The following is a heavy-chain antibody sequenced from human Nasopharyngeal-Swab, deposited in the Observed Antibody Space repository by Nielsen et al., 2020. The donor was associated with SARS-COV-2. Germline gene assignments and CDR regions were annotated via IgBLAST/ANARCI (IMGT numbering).Heavy chain of an antibody. D-gene: IGHD5-24*01. J-gene: IGHJ4*02. Sequence: GESLKISCAASGFTFSGYGMSWVRQAPGKGLEWVSGISDGGRSTYYADSVKGRLTVSRDNSKNILYLQMNSLRVEDTGLYYCAKGNNWNSFDFWGQGTLVTVSP. CDR1: GFTFSGYG. CDR3: AKGNNWNSFDF. CDR2: ISDGGRST. V-gene: IGHV3-23*01.